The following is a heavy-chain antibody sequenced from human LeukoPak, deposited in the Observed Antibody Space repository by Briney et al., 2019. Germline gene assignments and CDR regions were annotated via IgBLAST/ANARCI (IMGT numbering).Heavy chain of an antibody. J-gene: IGHJ4*02. D-gene: IGHD3-3*01. CDR1: GYTFTSYG. Sequence: ASVTVSCKASGYTFTSYGISWVRQAPGQGLEWMGWISAYNGNTNYAQKLQGRVTMTTDTSTSTAYMELRSLRSDDTAVYYCARDAYYDFWSGYPNYYFDYWGQGTLVTVSS. V-gene: IGHV1-18*01. CDR2: ISAYNGNT. CDR3: ARDAYYDFWSGYPNYYFDY.